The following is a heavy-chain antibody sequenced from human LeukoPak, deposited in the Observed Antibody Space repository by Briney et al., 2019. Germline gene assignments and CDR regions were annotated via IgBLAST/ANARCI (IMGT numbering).Heavy chain of an antibody. CDR1: GFTFSSYW. Sequence: PGGSLRLSCVASGFTFSSYWMSWVRQAPGEGLEWVANMKQDGSEKYYVVDSLKGRFTVSRDNARNSLFLQMNSLRAEDMAVYYCARWGGGFDYWGQGTLVTVSS. V-gene: IGHV3-7*01. CDR3: ARWGGGFDY. J-gene: IGHJ4*02. D-gene: IGHD3-10*01. CDR2: MKQDGSEK.